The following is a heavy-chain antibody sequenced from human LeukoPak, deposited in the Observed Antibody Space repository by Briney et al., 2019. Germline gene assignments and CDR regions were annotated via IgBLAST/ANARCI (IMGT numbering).Heavy chain of an antibody. V-gene: IGHV4-4*02. CDR3: ARAGGGTYYFDF. D-gene: IGHD1-26*01. CDR1: GDSINSSKW. J-gene: IGHJ4*02. Sequence: SGTLSLTYAVSGDSINSSKWWNWVRQPPGQGLEWIAEIYHSGNTNYNPSLKSRVTISLDKSKNQFSLKLTSVTAADTALYFCARAGGGTYYFDFWGRGTLVTVSS. CDR2: IYHSGNT.